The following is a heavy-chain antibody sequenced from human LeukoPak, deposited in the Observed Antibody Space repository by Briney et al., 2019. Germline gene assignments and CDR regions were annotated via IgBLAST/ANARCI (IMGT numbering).Heavy chain of an antibody. D-gene: IGHD2-21*02. V-gene: IGHV4-34*01. J-gene: IGHJ4*02. CDR1: GGSISSYY. CDR2: INHSGST. CDR3: ARVSGGHYYFDY. Sequence: PSETLSLTCTVSGGSISSYYWSWIRQPPGKGLEWIGEINHSGSTNYNPSLKSRVTISVDTSKNQFSLKLSSVTAADTAVYYCARVSGGHYYFDYWGQGTLVTVSS.